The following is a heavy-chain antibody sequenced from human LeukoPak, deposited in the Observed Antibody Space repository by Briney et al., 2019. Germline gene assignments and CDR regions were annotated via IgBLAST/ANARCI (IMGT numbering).Heavy chain of an antibody. V-gene: IGHV3-23*01. J-gene: IGHJ4*02. D-gene: IGHD6-13*01. Sequence: SGGSLRLSCAASGFTFSSYAMSWVRQAPVKGLEWVSAISGSGGSTYYADSVKGRFTISRDNSKNTLYLQMNSLRAEDTAVYYCAKDPARSRSPRAFDYWGQGTLVTVSS. CDR1: GFTFSSYA. CDR2: ISGSGGST. CDR3: AKDPARSRSPRAFDY.